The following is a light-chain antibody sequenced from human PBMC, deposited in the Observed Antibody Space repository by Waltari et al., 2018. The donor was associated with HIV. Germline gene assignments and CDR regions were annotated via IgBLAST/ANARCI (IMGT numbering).Light chain of an antibody. CDR2: WAS. V-gene: IGKV4-1*01. J-gene: IGKJ1*01. Sequence: DIVMTQSPDSLAVSLGERANINCTSRQSTLYHPQNQNFLAWYQQKPGQLPKLFSSWASTRESGVPDRFSGSGSGTNFTLTISSLQADDVAVYYCQQYYNTPQTFGQGTKVEIK. CDR3: QQYYNTPQT. CDR1: QSTLYHPQNQNF.